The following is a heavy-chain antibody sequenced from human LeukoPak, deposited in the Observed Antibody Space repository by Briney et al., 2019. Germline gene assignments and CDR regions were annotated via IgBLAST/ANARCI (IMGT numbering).Heavy chain of an antibody. D-gene: IGHD5-18*01. J-gene: IGHJ4*02. V-gene: IGHV3-11*04. CDR3: AIVRGVYSYGHPYYFDY. CDR1: GFTFSDYY. CDR2: ISSSGSTI. Sequence: PGGSLRLSCAASGFTFSDYYMSWIRQAPGKGLEWVSYISSSGSTIYYADSVKGRFTISRDNAKNSLYLQMNSLRAEDTGVYYCAIVRGVYSYGHPYYFDYWGQGTLVTVSS.